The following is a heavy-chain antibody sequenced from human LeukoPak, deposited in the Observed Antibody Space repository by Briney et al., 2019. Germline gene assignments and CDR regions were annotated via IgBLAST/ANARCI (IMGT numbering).Heavy chain of an antibody. V-gene: IGHV3-23*01. Sequence: GGSLRLSCAASGLTFSNYGMSWVRQAPGKGLEWVSSITGGGGTTYVDSVKGRFTISRDNSKNTLYLQMSSLRAEDTAVYYCAKNLLGSAAYSWYFDLWGPGTLVTVSS. D-gene: IGHD2-15*01. CDR3: AKNLLGSAAYSWYFDL. CDR1: GLTFSNYG. J-gene: IGHJ2*01. CDR2: ITGGGGTT.